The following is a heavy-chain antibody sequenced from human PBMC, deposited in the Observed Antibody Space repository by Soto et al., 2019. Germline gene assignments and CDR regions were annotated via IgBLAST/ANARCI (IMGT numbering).Heavy chain of an antibody. Sequence: PSETLSLTCTVSGGSISSYYWSWIRQPPGKGLEWIGYIYYSGSTNYNPSLKSRVTISVDTSKNQFSLKLSSVTAADTAVYYCARSQWLVHYFDYWGQGTLVTVS. V-gene: IGHV4-59*01. CDR1: GGSISSYY. J-gene: IGHJ4*02. CDR3: ARSQWLVHYFDY. D-gene: IGHD6-19*01. CDR2: IYYSGST.